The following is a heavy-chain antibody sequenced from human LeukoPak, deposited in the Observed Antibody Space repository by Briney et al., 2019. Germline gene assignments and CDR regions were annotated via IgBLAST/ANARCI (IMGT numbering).Heavy chain of an antibody. D-gene: IGHD3-10*01. CDR1: GFTFSSYG. CDR2: IWYDGSNK. Sequence: GGSLRPSCAASGFTFSSYGMHWVRQAPGKGLEWVAVIWYDGSNKYYADPVKGRFTISRDNSKNTLYLQMNSLRAEDTAVYYCARESTTMVRGVIQHWGQGTLVTVSS. CDR3: ARESTTMVRGVIQH. V-gene: IGHV3-33*01. J-gene: IGHJ1*01.